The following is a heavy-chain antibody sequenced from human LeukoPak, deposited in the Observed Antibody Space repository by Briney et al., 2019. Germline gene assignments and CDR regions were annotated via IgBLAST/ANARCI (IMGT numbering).Heavy chain of an antibody. Sequence: ASVKVSCKASGYTFATYGLTWVRQAPGQGLEWMGWISAYNGNTNYAQKFQGRVTMTTDTSTSTAYMELRSLNSDDTAVYYCARDRGEWIVGATYYFDYWGQGTLVTVSS. CDR1: GYTFATYG. CDR3: ARDRGEWIVGATYYFDY. D-gene: IGHD1-26*01. V-gene: IGHV1-18*01. CDR2: ISAYNGNT. J-gene: IGHJ4*02.